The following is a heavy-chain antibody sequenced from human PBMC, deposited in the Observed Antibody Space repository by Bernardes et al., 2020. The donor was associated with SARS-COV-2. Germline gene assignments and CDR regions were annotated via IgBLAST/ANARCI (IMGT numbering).Heavy chain of an antibody. CDR2: IDHDGTT. CDR3: AGGGVQLMIFAYYHYAMDV. CDR1: GGSFGGNY. Sequence: SETLSLTCAVSGGSFGGNYWTWIRQSPGKGLEWIGEIDHDGTTKYNPSLTSRVSVSLDSSKKQFSLKVTSVTAADTGVYYCAGGGVQLMIFAYYHYAMDVWGQGTTVTVSS. V-gene: IGHV4-34*01. J-gene: IGHJ6*02. D-gene: IGHD3-3*01.